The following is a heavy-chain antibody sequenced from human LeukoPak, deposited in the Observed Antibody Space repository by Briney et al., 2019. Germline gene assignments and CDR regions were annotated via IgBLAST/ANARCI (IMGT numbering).Heavy chain of an antibody. Sequence: ASVKVSCKASGYTFTSYYMHWVRQAPGQGLEWMGIINPSGGSTSYAQKFQGRGTMPRDTSTSKVYMELSSLRSEDTAVYYCARDRNLDSSGWYFGYWGQGTLVTVSS. CDR2: INPSGGST. CDR1: GYTFTSYY. J-gene: IGHJ4*02. CDR3: ARDRNLDSSGWYFGY. V-gene: IGHV1-46*03. D-gene: IGHD6-19*01.